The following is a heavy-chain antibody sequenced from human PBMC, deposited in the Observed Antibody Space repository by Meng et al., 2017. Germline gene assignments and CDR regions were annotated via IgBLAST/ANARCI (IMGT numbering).Heavy chain of an antibody. Sequence: QVRLQESGQGLVKPSQTLSLTCTVSGGSISSGGYYWSWIRQHPGKGLEWIGYIYYSGSTYYNPSLKSRVTISVDTSKNQFSLKLSSVTAADTAVYYCASQGYYGSDDDAFDIWGQGTMVTVSS. CDR3: ASQGYYGSDDDAFDI. J-gene: IGHJ3*02. CDR1: GGSISSGGYY. CDR2: IYYSGST. V-gene: IGHV4-31*03. D-gene: IGHD3-10*01.